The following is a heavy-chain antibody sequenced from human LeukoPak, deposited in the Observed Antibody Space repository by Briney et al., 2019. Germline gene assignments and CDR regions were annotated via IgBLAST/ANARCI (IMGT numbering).Heavy chain of an antibody. CDR1: GFTFSSYW. V-gene: IGHV3-49*04. CDR3: TRDGYSSSWYSPEDY. CDR2: IRSKAYGGTT. J-gene: IGHJ4*02. Sequence: HPGGSLRLSCAASGFTFSSYWMNWVRQAPGKGVEWVGFIRSKAYGGTTEYAASVKGRFTISRDDSKSIAYLQMNSLKTEDTAVYYCTRDGYSSSWYSPEDYWGQGTLVTVSS. D-gene: IGHD6-13*01.